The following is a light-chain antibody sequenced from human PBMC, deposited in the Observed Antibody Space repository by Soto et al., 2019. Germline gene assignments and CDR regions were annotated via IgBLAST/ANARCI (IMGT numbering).Light chain of an antibody. CDR2: ATS. CDR1: QSISTW. V-gene: IGKV1D-16*01. Sequence: DIQMTPSPSSLSASVLYIVNITCRSSQSISTWLAWYQQKPGKAPKSLIYATSNLQSGVPSRFSGSGFGTEFTLTISSLQPEDFATYYCQQYNTYGTFGQGTKVDIK. J-gene: IGKJ1*01. CDR3: QQYNTYGT.